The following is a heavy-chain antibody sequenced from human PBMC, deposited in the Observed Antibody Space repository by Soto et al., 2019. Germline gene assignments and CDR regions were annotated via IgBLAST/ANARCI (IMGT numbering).Heavy chain of an antibody. CDR1: GYTFTSYD. D-gene: IGHD3-16*01. J-gene: IGHJ5*02. Sequence: QVQLVQSGAEVKKPGASVKVSCKASGYTFTSYDINWVRLATGQGLEWMGWMNPNRGNTAYAQKFQCTVTMTRNASISTAYMELSSLRSEDTAVYYCARLKQDYAVAWGQGTLVTVSS. V-gene: IGHV1-8*01. CDR3: ARLKQDYAVA. CDR2: MNPNRGNT.